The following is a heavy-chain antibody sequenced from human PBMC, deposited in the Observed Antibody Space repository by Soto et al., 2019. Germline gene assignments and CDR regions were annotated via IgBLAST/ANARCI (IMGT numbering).Heavy chain of an antibody. CDR1: GFSFSDAW. J-gene: IGHJ4*02. D-gene: IGHD5-18*01. CDR3: TTGRYTFGLDS. CDR2: IKSMTDGGTT. V-gene: IGHV3-15*01. Sequence: GGSLRLSCAASGFSFSDAWMTWVRQVPGKGLEWVGRIKSMTDGGTTTYAAPVKGRFSISRDDSQSTLFLQMNSLKIEDTGVYYCTTGRYTFGLDSWGQGTLVTVSS.